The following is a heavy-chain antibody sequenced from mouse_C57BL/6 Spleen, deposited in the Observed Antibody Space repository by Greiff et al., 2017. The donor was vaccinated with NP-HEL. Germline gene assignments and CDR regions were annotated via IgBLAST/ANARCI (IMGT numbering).Heavy chain of an antibody. CDR1: GYTFTDYN. CDR2: INPNNGGT. CDR3: ARRWLLPYWYFDV. Sequence: LVKPGASVKIPCKASGYTFTDYNMDWVKQSHGKSLEWIGDINPNNGGTIYNQKFKGKATLTVDKSSSTAYMELRSLTSEDTAVYYCARRWLLPYWYFDVWGTGTTVTVSS. D-gene: IGHD2-3*01. J-gene: IGHJ1*03. V-gene: IGHV1-18*01.